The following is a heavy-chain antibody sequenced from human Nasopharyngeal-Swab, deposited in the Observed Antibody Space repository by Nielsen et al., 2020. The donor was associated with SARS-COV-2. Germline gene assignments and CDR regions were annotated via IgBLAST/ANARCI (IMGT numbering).Heavy chain of an antibody. Sequence: SETLSLTCAVFGGSFSGYYWSWIRQPPGKGLEWIGEINHSGSTNYNPSLKSRVTISVDTSKNQFSLKLSSVTAADTAVYYCARGGYSYGPDYWGQGTLVTVSS. J-gene: IGHJ4*02. CDR1: GGSFSGYY. D-gene: IGHD5-18*01. CDR2: INHSGST. CDR3: ARGGYSYGPDY. V-gene: IGHV4-34*01.